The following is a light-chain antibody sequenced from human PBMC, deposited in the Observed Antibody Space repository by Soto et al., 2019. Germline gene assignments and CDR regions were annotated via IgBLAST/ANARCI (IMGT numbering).Light chain of an antibody. CDR3: QQRSNWPPSLT. CDR1: QSISDT. J-gene: IGKJ4*01. CDR2: GAS. Sequence: EIVMTQSPATLSVSPGGRATLSCRASQSISDTLAWYQQKPGQAPRLLIHGASTRATGFPARFSGSGSGTDFTLTISSLEPEDFAVYYCQQRSNWPPSLTFGGGSMVDIK. V-gene: IGKV3-15*01.